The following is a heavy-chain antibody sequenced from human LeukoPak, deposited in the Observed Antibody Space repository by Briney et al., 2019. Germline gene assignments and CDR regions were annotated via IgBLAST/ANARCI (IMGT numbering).Heavy chain of an antibody. V-gene: IGHV1-8*03. CDR3: ARGFRDFWSGYLYYFDY. CDR2: MNPNSGNT. D-gene: IGHD3-3*01. J-gene: IGHJ4*02. CDR1: GYTFTSYD. Sequence: GASVKVSCKASGYTFTSYDINWVRQATGQGLEWMRWMNPNSGNTGYAQKFQGRVTITRNTSISTAYMELSSLRSEDTAVYYCARGFRDFWSGYLYYFDYWGQGTLVTVSS.